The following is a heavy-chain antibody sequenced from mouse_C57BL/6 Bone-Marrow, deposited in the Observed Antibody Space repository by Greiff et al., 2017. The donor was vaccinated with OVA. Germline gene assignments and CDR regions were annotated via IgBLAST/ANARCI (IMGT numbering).Heavy chain of an antibody. CDR3: ARRSYYGRNYAMDY. J-gene: IGHJ4*01. V-gene: IGHV14-2*01. D-gene: IGHD1-1*01. CDR1: GFNIKDYY. Sequence: EVQLQQSGAELVKPGASVKLSCTASGFNIKDYYMHWVKQRPEQGLEWIGRIDPEDGDTKYAPKFQGKATITADTSSNTAYLQLSSLTSEDAAVEYWARRSYYGRNYAMDYWGQGTSVTVSS. CDR2: IDPEDGDT.